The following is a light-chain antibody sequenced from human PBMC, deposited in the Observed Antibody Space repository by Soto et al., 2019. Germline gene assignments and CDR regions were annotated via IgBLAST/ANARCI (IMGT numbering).Light chain of an antibody. J-gene: IGKJ4*01. Sequence: DIQMTQSPSAMSASVGDRVTITCRASQGISSSLAWYQQKPGKAPKLLIYAASSLQSGVPSRFSGSGSGTDFTLTISSLQPEDFATYYCQQSYSTLTFGGGTKVDIK. CDR2: AAS. V-gene: IGKV1-39*01. CDR3: QQSYSTLT. CDR1: QGISSS.